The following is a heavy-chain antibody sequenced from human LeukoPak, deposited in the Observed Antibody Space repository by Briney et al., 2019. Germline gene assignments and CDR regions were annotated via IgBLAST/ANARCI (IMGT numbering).Heavy chain of an antibody. D-gene: IGHD1-1*01. CDR2: IYYRGNT. CDR3: ARAGNNWSFDY. Sequence: SETLSLTCTVSGDSVSIYYWSWIRQPPGKGLEWIGYIYYRGNTNYNPSLKSRATMAVDTSKNQFSLKVSSVTAADTAVYYCARAGNNWSFDYWGQGTLVTVSS. J-gene: IGHJ4*02. V-gene: IGHV4-59*02. CDR1: GDSVSIYY.